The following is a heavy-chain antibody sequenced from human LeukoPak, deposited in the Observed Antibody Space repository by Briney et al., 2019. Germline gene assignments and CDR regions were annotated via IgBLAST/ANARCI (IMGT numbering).Heavy chain of an antibody. CDR1: GFSVSYYF. Sequence: PGGSLRLSCTVSGFSVSYYFINWVRQAPGRGLEWVSVVYTSGTTYYGDSVKGRFTISRDNSKNTVYLHMTSLRADDTAVYYCAKKWLGGYFDIWGHGTMVTVSS. D-gene: IGHD6-19*01. V-gene: IGHV3-66*01. CDR3: AKKWLGGYFDI. CDR2: VYTSGTT. J-gene: IGHJ3*02.